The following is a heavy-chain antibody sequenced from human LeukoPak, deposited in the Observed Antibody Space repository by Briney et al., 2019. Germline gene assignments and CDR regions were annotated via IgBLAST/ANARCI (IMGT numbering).Heavy chain of an antibody. CDR2: ISGSGGST. CDR3: FFFKQKTAYEILTPVGDYGMDV. CDR1: GCTFSSDA. J-gene: IGHJ6*02. V-gene: IGHV3-23*01. Sequence: QPGGSRRLSCAASGCTFSSDAMSWGRQAPGQGLDFGSAISGSGGSTYYADAVKGRFTISRDNSKNALYLQMNRLRAEDTAVYYFFFFKQKTAYEILTPVGDYGMDVWGQGTTVTVSS. D-gene: IGHD3-9*01.